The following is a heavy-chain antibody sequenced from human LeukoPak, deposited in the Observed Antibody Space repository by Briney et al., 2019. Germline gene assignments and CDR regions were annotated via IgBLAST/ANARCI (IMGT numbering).Heavy chain of an antibody. CDR2: ISAYNGNT. CDR3: AREQRSYYYFDY. J-gene: IGHJ4*02. Sequence: ASMKVSCKASGYTFTSYGISWVRQAPGEGLEWMGWISAYNGNTNYAQKLQGRVTMTTDTSTSTAYMELRSLRSDDTAVYYCAREQRSYYYFDYWGQGTLVTVSS. D-gene: IGHD3-10*01. CDR1: GYTFTSYG. V-gene: IGHV1-18*01.